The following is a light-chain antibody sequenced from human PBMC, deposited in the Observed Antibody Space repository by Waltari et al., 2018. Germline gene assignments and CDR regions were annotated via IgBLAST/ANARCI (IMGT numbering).Light chain of an antibody. CDR2: GAS. V-gene: IGKV1-17*01. Sequence: DIQMTQSPSSLSASAGDTVTISCRASQDISSSLSWYQQRPGQTPKRLIYGASGLESGVPSRFSGRGSGTDFNLTINSLQPEDFSTYYCLQYNSPPFSFGQGTKVEIK. CDR1: QDISSS. J-gene: IGKJ2*03. CDR3: LQYNSPPFS.